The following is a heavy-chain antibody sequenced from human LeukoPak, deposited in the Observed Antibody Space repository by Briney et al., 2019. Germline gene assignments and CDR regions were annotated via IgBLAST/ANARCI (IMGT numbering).Heavy chain of an antibody. CDR2: IYYSGST. V-gene: IGHV4-38-2*02. CDR1: GYSISSGYY. J-gene: IGHJ4*02. CDR3: ARLAAGTTWDY. D-gene: IGHD1-1*01. Sequence: PSETLSLTCTVSGYSISSGYYWGWIRQPPGKGREWIGRIYYSGSTYYNPSLKSRVTISVETTKNQFFLKRISVTAAYTPVYYCARLAAGTTWDYWGQGNLVTVSS.